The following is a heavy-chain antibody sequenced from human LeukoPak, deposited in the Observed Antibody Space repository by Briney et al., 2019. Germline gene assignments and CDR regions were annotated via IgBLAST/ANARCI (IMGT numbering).Heavy chain of an antibody. D-gene: IGHD4-17*01. CDR2: IYHSGST. CDR1: GDTFTSVTDY. J-gene: IGHJ4*02. CDR3: ARGNLDYDDSTFDY. Sequence: PSETLSLTCTVSGDTFTSVTDYWAWIRQPPGKGLEWIGYIYHSGSTYYNPSLKSRVTISVVRTKNQFSLNLYSVTAADTAVYYCARGNLDYDDSTFDYWGQGTPVTVSS. V-gene: IGHV4-30-2*01.